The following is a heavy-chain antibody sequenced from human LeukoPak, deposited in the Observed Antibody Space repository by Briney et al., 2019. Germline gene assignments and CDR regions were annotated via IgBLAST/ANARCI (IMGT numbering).Heavy chain of an antibody. CDR2: ISSTSSTI. J-gene: IGHJ3*01. Sequence: PGGSLRLSCAASGCTFSTYNMNWVRQAPGKGLEWVSYISSTSSTIKYADSVKGRFTISRDNAKSSLYLQMNSLRDEDTAVYYCAIPYNSGWTVGFHLWGQGTMVTVSS. CDR3: AIPYNSGWTVGFHL. CDR1: GCTFSTYN. V-gene: IGHV3-48*02. D-gene: IGHD6-19*01.